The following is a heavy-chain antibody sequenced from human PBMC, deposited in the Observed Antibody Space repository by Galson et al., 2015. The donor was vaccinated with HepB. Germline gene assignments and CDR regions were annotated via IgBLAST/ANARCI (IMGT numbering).Heavy chain of an antibody. CDR3: ARDQAQHFDFWSGYYRNCFDP. Sequence: CAISGDSVSSNRAAWIWVRQSPPRGLEWLGRTYYRSRRYNDYAEAVKSRITINADTSKNQVSLQLNSVTPEDTAVYYCARDQAQHFDFWSGYYRNCFDPWGQVTLVTVSS. V-gene: IGHV6-1*01. D-gene: IGHD3-3*01. J-gene: IGHJ5*02. CDR1: GDSVSSNRAA. CDR2: TYYRSRRYN.